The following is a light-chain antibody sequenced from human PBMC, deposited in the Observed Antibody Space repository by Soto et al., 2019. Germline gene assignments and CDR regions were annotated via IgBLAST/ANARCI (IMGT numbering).Light chain of an antibody. V-gene: IGLV1-40*01. CDR1: SANIGAAYN. J-gene: IGLJ1*01. CDR3: SSYTSSSTEV. Sequence: SALTQPPSVSGAPGQRVTISCTGSSANIGAAYNVDWYQQLPGTAPKLLIYGNNNRPSGVPARFSGSKSGTSASLAIAGLQAEDEGDYYCSSYTSSSTEVFGTGTTVTV. CDR2: GNN.